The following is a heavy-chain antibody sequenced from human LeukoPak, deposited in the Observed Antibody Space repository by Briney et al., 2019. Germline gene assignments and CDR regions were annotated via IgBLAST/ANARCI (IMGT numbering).Heavy chain of an antibody. D-gene: IGHD1-26*01. CDR1: GGSISSSSYY. V-gene: IGHV4-39*07. CDR3: ARGLIYSGSYHWFDP. CDR2: IYYSGST. Sequence: SETLSLTCTASGGSISSSSYYWGWIRQPPGKGLEWIGSIYYSGSTYYNPSLKSRVTISVDTSKNQFSLKLSSVTAADTAVYYCARGLIYSGSYHWFDPWGQGTLVTVSS. J-gene: IGHJ5*02.